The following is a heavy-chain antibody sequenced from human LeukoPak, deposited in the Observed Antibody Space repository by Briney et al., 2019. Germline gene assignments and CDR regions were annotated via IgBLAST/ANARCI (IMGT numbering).Heavy chain of an antibody. CDR2: ISGSGDNT. Sequence: GGSLRLSCAVSGFTFSSYAMSWVRQAPGKGLEWVSTISGSGDNTYSADSVRGRFTISRDNSKDTVYLQMNSLRAEDTAIYYCAKVSWANYFDYWGQGTLVTVSS. V-gene: IGHV3-23*01. J-gene: IGHJ4*02. CDR3: AKVSWANYFDY. CDR1: GFTFSSYA. D-gene: IGHD6-13*01.